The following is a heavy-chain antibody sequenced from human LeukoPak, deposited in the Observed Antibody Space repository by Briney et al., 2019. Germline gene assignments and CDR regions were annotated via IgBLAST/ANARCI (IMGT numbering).Heavy chain of an antibody. CDR1: GFTFSSYS. Sequence: GGSLRPSCAASGFTFSSYSMNWVRQAPGKGLEWVSSISSSSSYIYYADSLKGRFTISRDNAKNSLYLQMNSLRAEDTAVYYCARTPDPDHDYGGKGASWYFDLWGRGTLVTVSS. CDR3: ARTPDPDHDYGGKGASWYFDL. V-gene: IGHV3-21*01. CDR2: ISSSSSYI. D-gene: IGHD4-23*01. J-gene: IGHJ2*01.